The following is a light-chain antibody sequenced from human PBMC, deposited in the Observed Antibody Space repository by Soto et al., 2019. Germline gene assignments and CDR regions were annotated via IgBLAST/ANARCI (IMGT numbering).Light chain of an antibody. CDR1: SSDVGGYKF. CDR2: EIN. V-gene: IGLV2-14*01. J-gene: IGLJ2*01. Sequence: QSVLAQPASVSGSPGQSITISCTGTSSDVGGYKFVSWFQQHPGKAPKLIIYEINIRPSGVSNRFSASKSGNTASLTISGLQSEDEADYYCSSYTTTSSVIFGGGTQLTVL. CDR3: SSYTTTSSVI.